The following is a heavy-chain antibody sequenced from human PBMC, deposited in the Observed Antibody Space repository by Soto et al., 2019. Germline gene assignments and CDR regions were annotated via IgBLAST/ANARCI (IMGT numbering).Heavy chain of an antibody. D-gene: IGHD3-3*01. Sequence: PGGSLRLSCAASGFTFSSYGMLWVRQAPGKGLEWVAVIWYDGSNKYYADSVKGRFTISRDNSKNTLYLQMNSLRAEDTAVYYCARDIYDFWRGYYLYYYYYGMDVWGQGTTVTVSS. J-gene: IGHJ6*02. CDR2: IWYDGSNK. CDR1: GFTFSSYG. CDR3: ARDIYDFWRGYYLYYYYYGMDV. V-gene: IGHV3-33*01.